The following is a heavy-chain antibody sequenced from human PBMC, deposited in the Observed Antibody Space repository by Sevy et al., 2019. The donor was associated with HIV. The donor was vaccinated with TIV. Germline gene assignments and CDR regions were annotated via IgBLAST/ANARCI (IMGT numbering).Heavy chain of an antibody. CDR1: GFTFSIAW. V-gene: IGHV3-15*01. D-gene: IGHD6-13*01. CDR2: IKSKADGGTT. CDR3: TTLAAGYLGGLSLH. J-gene: IGHJ4*02. Sequence: GGSLRLSCAASGFTFSIAWMSWVRQAPGKGLEWVGRIKSKADGGTTDYTAPVKGRFTISRDDSKNTLYLHINTLKTGDTAGYYCTTLAAGYLGGLSLHWGQRTLVTVSS.